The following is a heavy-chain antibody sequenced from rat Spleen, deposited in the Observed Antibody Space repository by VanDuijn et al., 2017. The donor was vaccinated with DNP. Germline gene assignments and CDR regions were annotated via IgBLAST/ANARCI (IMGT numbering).Heavy chain of an antibody. V-gene: IGHV5-7*01. D-gene: IGHD1-9*01. CDR2: INHDGSIT. CDR1: GFTFSNYA. J-gene: IGHJ3*01. CDR3: TRRGHTTGLNWFVY. Sequence: EVQLVQSGGGLVQPGRSLKLSCAASGFTFSNYAMAWVRQSPQKGLEWVATINHDGSITYYRDSVKGRFTISRDNAKSTLYLHMDSLRSEDTATYYCTRRGHTTGLNWFVYWGQGTLVTVSS.